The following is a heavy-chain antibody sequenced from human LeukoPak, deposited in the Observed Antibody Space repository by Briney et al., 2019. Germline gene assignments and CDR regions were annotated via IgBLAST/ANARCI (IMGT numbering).Heavy chain of an antibody. CDR3: ARRRDLYSGSYYPFDY. D-gene: IGHD1-26*01. CDR1: GYSFTSNW. V-gene: IGHV5-51*01. Sequence: GESPKISCKSSGYSFTSNWIAWVRQMPGKGLKWMGIIYPGDSDARYSPSFQGQVTISADKSISTAYLQWSSLKASDTAMYYCARRRDLYSGSYYPFDYWGQGTLVTVSS. CDR2: IYPGDSDA. J-gene: IGHJ4*02.